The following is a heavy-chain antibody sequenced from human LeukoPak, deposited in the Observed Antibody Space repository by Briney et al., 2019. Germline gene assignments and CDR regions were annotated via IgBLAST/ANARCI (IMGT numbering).Heavy chain of an antibody. CDR1: GGSISTYY. CDR2: IYSSGST. V-gene: IGHV4-59*12. Sequence: PSETLSLTCTVSGGSISTYYWSWIRQPPGKGLEWIGYIYSSGSTNYNPSLRSRVTISVDTSKNQFSLKLSSVTAADTAVYYCASVGSGSYYKGYFDYWGQGTLVTVSS. CDR3: ASVGSGSYYKGYFDY. D-gene: IGHD3-10*01. J-gene: IGHJ4*02.